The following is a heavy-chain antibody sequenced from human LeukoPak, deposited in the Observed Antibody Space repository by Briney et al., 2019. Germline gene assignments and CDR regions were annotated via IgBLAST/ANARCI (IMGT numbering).Heavy chain of an antibody. J-gene: IGHJ4*02. CDR3: TRDRSRAEDD. CDR2: INQGGSDK. Sequence: GGSLRLSCAASGFTFSGHWMSWVRQAPGKGLEWVANINQGGSDKYYVDSVKGRFTISRDDANNLLYLQMNSLRGEDTAVYYCTRDRSRAEDDWGQGTLVTVPS. V-gene: IGHV3-7*01. CDR1: GFTFSGHW. D-gene: IGHD1-14*01.